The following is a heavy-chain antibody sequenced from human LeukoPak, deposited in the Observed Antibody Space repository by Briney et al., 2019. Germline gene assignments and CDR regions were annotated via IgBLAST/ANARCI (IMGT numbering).Heavy chain of an antibody. Sequence: GGSLRLSCAASGFTFRSYDMHWVRQAPGKGLEWVSTMSGSATYIYYADSVKGRFTISRDNAKNSVYLQMNRLRAEDTAVYYCARDPSGTHSGYGWGFDYWGQGILVIVSS. V-gene: IGHV3-21*01. CDR2: MSGSATYI. J-gene: IGHJ4*02. D-gene: IGHD5-12*01. CDR3: ARDPSGTHSGYGWGFDY. CDR1: GFTFRSYD.